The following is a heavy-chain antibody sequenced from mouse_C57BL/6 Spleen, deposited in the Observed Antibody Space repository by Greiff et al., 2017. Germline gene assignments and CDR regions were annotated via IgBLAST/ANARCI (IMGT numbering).Heavy chain of an antibody. CDR1: GYTFTSYW. V-gene: IGHV1-50*01. Sequence: QVQLQQPGAELVKPGASVKLSCKASGYTFTSYWMQWVKQRPGQGLEWIGEIDPSDSYTNYNQEFKGKATLTVDTSSSTAYMQLSSLTSEDSAVYYCARGDDYFAWFAYWGQGTLVTVSA. CDR3: ARGDDYFAWFAY. J-gene: IGHJ3*01. CDR2: IDPSDSYT. D-gene: IGHD2-4*01.